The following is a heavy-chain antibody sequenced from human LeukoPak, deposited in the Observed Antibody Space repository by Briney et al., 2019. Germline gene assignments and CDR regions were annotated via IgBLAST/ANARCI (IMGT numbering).Heavy chain of an antibody. Sequence: GSLRLSCAASGFTFSSYWMSWVRQAPGKGLEWVANIKQEGSEKYYVDSVKGRFTISRDNAKPSLSLQMNSLGDEGTAVYYCAKTYGDYVGNAFDIWGQGTMVSVSS. CDR2: IKQEGSEK. V-gene: IGHV3-7*02. J-gene: IGHJ3*02. D-gene: IGHD4-17*01. CDR1: GFTFSSYW. CDR3: AKTYGDYVGNAFDI.